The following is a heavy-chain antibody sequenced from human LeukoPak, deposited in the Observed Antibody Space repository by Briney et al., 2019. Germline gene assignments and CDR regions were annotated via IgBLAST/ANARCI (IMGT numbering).Heavy chain of an antibody. V-gene: IGHV1-8*03. Sequence: ASVRVSCKASGYTFTGYYMHWVRQAPGQGLEWMGWMNPNSGNTGYAQKFQDRVTITRNTSISTAYMELSSLRSEDTAVYYCARGPLPDYWGQGTLVTVSS. CDR1: GYTFTGYY. J-gene: IGHJ4*02. CDR2: MNPNSGNT. CDR3: ARGPLPDY.